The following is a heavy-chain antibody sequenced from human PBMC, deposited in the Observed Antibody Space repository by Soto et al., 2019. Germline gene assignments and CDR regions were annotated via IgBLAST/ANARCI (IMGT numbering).Heavy chain of an antibody. V-gene: IGHV4-4*02. CDR2: IYHSGST. Sequence: TSETLSLTCAVSGGSISSSNWWSWVRQPPGKGLEWIGEIYHSGSTNYNPSLKSRVTISVDKSKNQFSLKLSSVTAADTAVYYCARSVGYDILTGYYNSYWGQGTLVTVSS. J-gene: IGHJ4*02. D-gene: IGHD3-9*01. CDR3: ARSVGYDILTGYYNSY. CDR1: GGSISSSNW.